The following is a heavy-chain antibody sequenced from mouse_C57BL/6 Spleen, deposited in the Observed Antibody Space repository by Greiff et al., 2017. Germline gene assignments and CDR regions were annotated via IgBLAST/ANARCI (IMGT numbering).Heavy chain of an antibody. CDR1: GFSLTSYG. CDR2: IWSGGST. D-gene: IGHD1-1*01. Sequence: VQLVESGPGLVQPSQSLSITCTVSGFSLTSYGVHWVRQSPGKGLEWLGVIWSGGSTDYNAAFISRLSISKDNSKSQVFFKMNSLQADDTAIYYCARKRTTVVPYAMDYWGQGTSVTVSS. J-gene: IGHJ4*01. V-gene: IGHV2-2*01. CDR3: ARKRTTVVPYAMDY.